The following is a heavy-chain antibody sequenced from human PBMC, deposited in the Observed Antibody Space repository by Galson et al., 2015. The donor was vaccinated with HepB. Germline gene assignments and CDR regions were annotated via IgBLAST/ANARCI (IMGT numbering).Heavy chain of an antibody. CDR2: ISAYNGYT. Sequence: SVKVSCKASRDTSATYTLNWVRQAPGQGLEWMGWISAYNGYTTYSQKFQGRVTMTTDTSTRTAYLELRSLRSDDTAMYYCARGGMAAIGGSTFDLWGQGTLVTVSS. CDR3: ARGGMAAIGGSTFDL. D-gene: IGHD5-24*01. V-gene: IGHV1-18*01. J-gene: IGHJ4*02. CDR1: RDTSATYT.